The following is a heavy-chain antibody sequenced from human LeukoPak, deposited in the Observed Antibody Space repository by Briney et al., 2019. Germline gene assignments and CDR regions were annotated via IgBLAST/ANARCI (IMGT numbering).Heavy chain of an antibody. J-gene: IGHJ6*02. CDR3: ARAVVVGEMATISLTEHYYYGMDV. V-gene: IGHV3-11*01. CDR2: ISSSGSTI. CDR1: GFTFSDYY. Sequence: GGSLRLSCAASGFTFSDYYMSWIRQAPGKGLEWVSYISSSGSTIYYADSVKGRFTISRDNAKNSLYLQMNSLRAEDTAVYYCARAVVVGEMATISLTEHYYYGMDVWGQGTTVTVSS. D-gene: IGHD5-24*01.